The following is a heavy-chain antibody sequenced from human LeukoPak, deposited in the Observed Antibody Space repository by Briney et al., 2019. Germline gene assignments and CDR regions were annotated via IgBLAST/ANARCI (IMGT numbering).Heavy chain of an antibody. V-gene: IGHV1-69*05. CDR3: ARDTGAVGATIDY. J-gene: IGHJ4*02. D-gene: IGHD1-26*01. Sequence: SVKVSCKASGGTFSSYAISWVRQAPGQGLEWMGRIIPIFGTANYAQKFQGRVTITTDESTSTAYMELSSLRSEDTAVYYCARDTGAVGATIDYWGQGTLVTVSS. CDR2: IIPIFGTA. CDR1: GGTFSSYA.